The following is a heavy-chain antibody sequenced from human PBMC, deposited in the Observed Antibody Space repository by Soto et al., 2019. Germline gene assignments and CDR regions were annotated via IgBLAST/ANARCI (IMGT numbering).Heavy chain of an antibody. Sequence: TSETLSLTCTVSGGSISSGGYYWSWIRQHPGKGLEWIGYIYYSGSTYYNPSLKSRVTISVDTSKNQFSLKLSSVTAADTAVYYCARDRTYYDFWSGTKSYYYYCYGMDVWGQGTTVTVSS. J-gene: IGHJ6*02. V-gene: IGHV4-31*03. D-gene: IGHD3-3*01. CDR1: GGSISSGGYY. CDR2: IYYSGST. CDR3: ARDRTYYDFWSGTKSYYYYCYGMDV.